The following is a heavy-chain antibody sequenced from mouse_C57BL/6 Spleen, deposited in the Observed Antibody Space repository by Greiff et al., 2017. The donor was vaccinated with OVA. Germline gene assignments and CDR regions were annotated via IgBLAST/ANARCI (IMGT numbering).Heavy chain of an antibody. Sequence: QVQLKQSGAELVKPGASVKISCKASGYAFSSYWMNWVKQRPGKGLEWIGQIYPGDGDTNYNGKFKGKATLTADKSSSTAYMQLSSLTSEDSAVYFCARESGNPTHSQMDYWGQGTSVTVSS. V-gene: IGHV1-80*01. CDR1: GYAFSSYW. CDR2: IYPGDGDT. D-gene: IGHD1-3*01. CDR3: ARESGNPTHSQMDY. J-gene: IGHJ4*01.